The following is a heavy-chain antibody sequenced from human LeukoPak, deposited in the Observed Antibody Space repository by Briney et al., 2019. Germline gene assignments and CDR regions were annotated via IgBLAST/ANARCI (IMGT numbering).Heavy chain of an antibody. CDR1: GGSFRGYH. J-gene: IGHJ3*02. D-gene: IGHD5-18*01. Sequence: SETLSLTCAASGGSFRGYHWSWRRHPPVKGREWIGEINHSGSTNCNPCLTSRVTISVDTSKNQLSVKLSSVTAADTAVYYCARDRGYTYGFDIWGQGTMVTVSS. CDR3: ARDRGYTYGFDI. V-gene: IGHV4-34*01. CDR2: INHSGST.